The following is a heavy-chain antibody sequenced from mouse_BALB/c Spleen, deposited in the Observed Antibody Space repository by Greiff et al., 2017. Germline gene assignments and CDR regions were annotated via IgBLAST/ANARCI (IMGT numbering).Heavy chain of an antibody. D-gene: IGHD2-14*01. CDR3: ARGVRRGPYAMDY. CDR2: ISYSGST. J-gene: IGHJ4*01. CDR1: GYSITSDYA. Sequence: EVKLLESGPGLVKPSQSLSLTCTVTGYSITSDYAWNWIRQFPGNKLEWMGYISYSGSTSYNPSLKSRISITRDTSKNQFFLQLNSVTTEDTATYYCARGVRRGPYAMDYWGQGTSVTVSS. V-gene: IGHV3-2*02.